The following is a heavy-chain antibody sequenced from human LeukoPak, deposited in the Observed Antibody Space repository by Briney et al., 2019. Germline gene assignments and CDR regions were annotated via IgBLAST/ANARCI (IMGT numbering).Heavy chain of an antibody. CDR1: GFTFSSYS. V-gene: IGHV3-21*01. D-gene: IGHD2-2*01. CDR2: ISSNSSYI. J-gene: IGHJ6*04. CDR3: ARDLPAYCSSTSCYPPYYGMDV. Sequence: GGSLRLSCAASGFTFSSYSMNWVRQAPGKGLEWVSAISSNSSYIYYADSVKGRFTISRDNAKNTLSLQMNSLRAEDTAVYYYARDLPAYCSSTSCYPPYYGMDVWGKGTTVTVSS.